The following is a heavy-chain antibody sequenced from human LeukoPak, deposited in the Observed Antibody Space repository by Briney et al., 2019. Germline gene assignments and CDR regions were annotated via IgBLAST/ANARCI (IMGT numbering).Heavy chain of an antibody. V-gene: IGHV3-30*03. D-gene: IGHD1-26*01. CDR3: VRDRLSIETPGKRGAFAY. J-gene: IGHJ4*02. CDR2: ISFDGRHR. Sequence: PGGSLRLSCAASGFTFSSYGMHWVRQAPGKGLEWVAVISFDGRHRYFADSVKGRLTISRDDSRNTVHVEMNSLRVDDTAVYYCVRDRLSIETPGKRGAFAYWGQGALVTVTS. CDR1: GFTFSSYG.